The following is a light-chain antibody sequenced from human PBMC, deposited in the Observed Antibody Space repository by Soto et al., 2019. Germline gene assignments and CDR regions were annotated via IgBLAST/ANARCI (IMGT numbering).Light chain of an antibody. CDR3: QHYNSYSEA. V-gene: IGKV1-5*03. CDR1: QSISSW. Sequence: DIQMTQSPSTLSASVGDRVTITCRASQSISSWLARYQQKPGKAAKLLIYKAYTLKSGVPSRFSGSGSGTEFTLTISSLQPDDFATYYCQHYNSYSEAVGQGTKVEIK. CDR2: KAY. J-gene: IGKJ1*01.